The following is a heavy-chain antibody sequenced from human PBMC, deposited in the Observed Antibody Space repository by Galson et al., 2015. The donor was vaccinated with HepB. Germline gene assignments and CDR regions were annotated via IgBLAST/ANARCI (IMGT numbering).Heavy chain of an antibody. D-gene: IGHD2-2*01. V-gene: IGHV1-2*06. CDR3: ASRRSPSFGFDP. J-gene: IGHJ5*02. Sequence: SVKVSCKASGYTFTAYYMHWVRQAPGQGLEWVGRINPNSGGTNYAQKFQARVTMTRDTSISTAYMELSSLRSDDTAVYYCASRRSPSFGFDPRGQGTLVTVSP. CDR2: INPNSGGT. CDR1: GYTFTAYY.